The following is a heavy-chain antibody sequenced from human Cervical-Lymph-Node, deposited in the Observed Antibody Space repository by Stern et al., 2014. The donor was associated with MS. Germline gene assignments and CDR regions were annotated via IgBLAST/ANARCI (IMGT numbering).Heavy chain of an antibody. D-gene: IGHD4-17*01. CDR1: GDTFASYP. CDR3: ANPLPYAN. Sequence: VKLGEAGAEVKKPGASVKVSCKASGDTFASYPIHWLRQAPGQGPEWMGIVNPTDGRTTYAQKFKGRVTMTSAPTTRTVYMELSSLKVGDTAVYFCANPLPYANWGQGTRVTFSS. V-gene: IGHV1-46*03. CDR2: VNPTDGRT. J-gene: IGHJ1*01.